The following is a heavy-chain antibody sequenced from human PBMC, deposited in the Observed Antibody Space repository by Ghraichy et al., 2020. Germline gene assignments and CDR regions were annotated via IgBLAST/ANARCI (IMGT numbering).Heavy chain of an antibody. J-gene: IGHJ4*02. Sequence: LSLTCAASGFTFDDYTMHWVRQAPGKGLEWVSLISWDGGSTYYADSVKGRFTISRDNSKNSLYLQMNSLRTEDTALYYCAKSNAPWSIVGATGIDYWGQGTLVTVSS. CDR2: ISWDGGST. V-gene: IGHV3-43*01. D-gene: IGHD1-26*01. CDR1: GFTFDDYT. CDR3: AKSNAPWSIVGATGIDY.